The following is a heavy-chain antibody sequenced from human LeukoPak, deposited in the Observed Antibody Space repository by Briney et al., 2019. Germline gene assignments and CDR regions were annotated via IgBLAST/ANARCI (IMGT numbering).Heavy chain of an antibody. D-gene: IGHD2-2*01. CDR3: ARGGVYCSSTSCPIDY. Sequence: GGSLRLSCAASGFTFTTFSLNWVRQAPGKGLEWISYITPSGDATNYADSVKGRFTISRENAKNSLYLQMNSLRAGDTAVYYCARGGVYCSSTSCPIDYWGQGTLVTVSS. CDR1: GFTFTTFS. V-gene: IGHV3-48*01. J-gene: IGHJ4*02. CDR2: ITPSGDAT.